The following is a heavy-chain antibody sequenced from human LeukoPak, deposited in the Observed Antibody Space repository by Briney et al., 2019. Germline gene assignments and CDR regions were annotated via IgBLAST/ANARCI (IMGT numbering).Heavy chain of an antibody. Sequence: GASVKVSCKASGYTFTSYDINWVRQATGQGLEWMGWMNPNSGNTGYAQKFQGRVTITRNTSISTAYMELSSLRSEDTAVYYCARGITMVRGPHPAGYWGQGTLVPSPQ. CDR3: ARGITMVRGPHPAGY. J-gene: IGHJ4*02. CDR2: MNPNSGNT. CDR1: GYTFTSYD. V-gene: IGHV1-8*01. D-gene: IGHD3-10*01.